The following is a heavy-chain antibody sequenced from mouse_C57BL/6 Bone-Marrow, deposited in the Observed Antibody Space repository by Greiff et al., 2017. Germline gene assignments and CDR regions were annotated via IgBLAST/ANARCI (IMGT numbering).Heavy chain of an antibody. J-gene: IGHJ2*01. CDR2: IYPGDGDT. CDR1: GFAFNGYC. Sequence: VQLKQSGAELVRPGASVKLSCTASGFAFNGYCMHWVKQRPGKGLEWIGRIYPGDGDTDYAAKFQGKATMTADTSSNTAYLQLSSLTSEDTAVCYCTTLGCLDYWGQGTTLTVSS. D-gene: IGHD4-1*01. CDR3: TTLGCLDY. V-gene: IGHV14-1*01.